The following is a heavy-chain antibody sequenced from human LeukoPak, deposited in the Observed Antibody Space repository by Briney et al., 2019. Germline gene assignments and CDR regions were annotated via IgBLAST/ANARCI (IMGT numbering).Heavy chain of an antibody. CDR1: GYTFTTYD. CDR2: MNPNTGST. D-gene: IGHD1-14*01. CDR3: AKETPNTGWFDP. Sequence: ASLKVSCKASGYTFTTYDINWVRQAPGQGLEWMGWMNPNTGSTGYAQKFQGRVTMTANTSISTVYMELSSLRSEDTAIYYCAKETPNTGWFDPWGQGTLVTVSS. V-gene: IGHV1-8*01. J-gene: IGHJ5*02.